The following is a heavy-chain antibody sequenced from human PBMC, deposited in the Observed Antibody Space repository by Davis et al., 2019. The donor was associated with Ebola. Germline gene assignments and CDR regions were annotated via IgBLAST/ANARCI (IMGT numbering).Heavy chain of an antibody. CDR1: GFTFSSYA. V-gene: IGHV3-23*01. D-gene: IGHD4-17*01. J-gene: IGHJ4*02. Sequence: PGGSLRLSCAASGFTFSSYAMSWVRQAPGKGLEWVSAISGSGGSTYYADSVKGRFTISRDNSKNTLYLQMNSLRAEDTAVYYCAKDQDYGDYPDHFDYWGQGTLVTVSS. CDR3: AKDQDYGDYPDHFDY. CDR2: ISGSGGST.